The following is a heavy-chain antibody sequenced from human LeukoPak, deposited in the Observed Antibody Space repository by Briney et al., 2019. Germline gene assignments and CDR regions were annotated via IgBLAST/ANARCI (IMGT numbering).Heavy chain of an antibody. J-gene: IGHJ4*02. CDR3: AREGSGESPTYDY. V-gene: IGHV3-21*01. Sequence: GGSLRLSCAASGFTFSSYSMNWVRQAPGKGLEWVSSISSSSSYIYYADSVKGRFTISRDNAKNSLYLQMNSLRAEDTAVYYCAREGSGESPTYDYWGQGTLVTVSS. CDR2: ISSSSSYI. CDR1: GFTFSSYS. D-gene: IGHD2-15*01.